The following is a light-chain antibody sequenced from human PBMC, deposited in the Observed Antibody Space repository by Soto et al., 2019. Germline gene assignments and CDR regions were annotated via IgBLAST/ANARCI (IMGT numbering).Light chain of an antibody. V-gene: IGLV2-14*01. CDR2: EVT. CDR1: NSDIGRYDY. J-gene: IGLJ1*01. Sequence: QSALTQPASVSGSPGQTITISCTGTNSDIGRYDYVSWYQQYAGGAPKLLISEVTKRPSGISLRFSGSKSGNTASLTISGLQAEDEADYYCSSYSFNDTHCVFGSGTKLTVL. CDR3: SSYSFNDTHCV.